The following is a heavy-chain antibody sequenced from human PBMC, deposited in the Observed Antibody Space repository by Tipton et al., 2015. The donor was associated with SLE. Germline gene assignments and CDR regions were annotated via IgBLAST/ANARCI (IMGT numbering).Heavy chain of an antibody. J-gene: IGHJ4*02. CDR3: ARASSGWSTFDF. Sequence: TLSLTCAVYGGSFSVYYWTWIRQPPGKGLEWIGEINHGGSTNYNPSLKSRVTISIDTSKNQFSLKLSTVTAADTAVYYCARASSGWSTFDFWGQGTLITVSA. V-gene: IGHV4-34*01. CDR1: GGSFSVYY. D-gene: IGHD6-19*01. CDR2: INHGGST.